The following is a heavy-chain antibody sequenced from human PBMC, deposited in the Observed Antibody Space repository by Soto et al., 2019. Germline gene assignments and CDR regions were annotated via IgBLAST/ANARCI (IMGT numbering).Heavy chain of an antibody. D-gene: IGHD1-26*01. CDR2: ITDSGGST. CDR3: AKDGCNSASRYSHC. CDR1: STSG. Sequence: STSGRTMEKQTPGKGLEWVSRITDSGGSTDYTDSVKGRFTISRDNSKNTLYLQMNNLRADDTAIYFFAKDGCNSASRYSHCWGQGPLVT. V-gene: IGHV3-23*01. J-gene: IGHJ4*02.